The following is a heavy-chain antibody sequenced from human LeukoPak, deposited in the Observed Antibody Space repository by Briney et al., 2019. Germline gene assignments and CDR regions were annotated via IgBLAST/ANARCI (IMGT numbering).Heavy chain of an antibody. D-gene: IGHD6-13*01. J-gene: IGHJ4*02. V-gene: IGHV3-9*01. CDR2: ISWNSGSI. Sequence: GGSLRLSCAASGFTFDDYAMHWVRQAPGKGLESVSGISWNSGSIGYADSVKGRFTISRDNAKNSLYLQMNSLRAEDTALYYCAKGSRSSRGSFDYWGQGTLVTVSS. CDR3: AKGSRSSRGSFDY. CDR1: GFTFDDYA.